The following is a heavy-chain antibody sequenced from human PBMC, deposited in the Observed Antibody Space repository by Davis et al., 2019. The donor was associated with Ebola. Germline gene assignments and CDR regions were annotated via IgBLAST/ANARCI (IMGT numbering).Heavy chain of an antibody. CDR3: TTERVQYYYDSSGYWASRGLDY. CDR2: IKSKTDGGTT. J-gene: IGHJ4*02. D-gene: IGHD3-22*01. V-gene: IGHV3-15*01. CDR1: GFTFSTAW. Sequence: GGSLRLSCAASGFTFSTAWMSWVRQAPGKGLEWVGRIKSKTDGGTTDYAAPVKGRFTISRDDSKNTLYLQMNSLKTEDTAVYYCTTERVQYYYDSSGYWASRGLDYWGQGTLVTVSS.